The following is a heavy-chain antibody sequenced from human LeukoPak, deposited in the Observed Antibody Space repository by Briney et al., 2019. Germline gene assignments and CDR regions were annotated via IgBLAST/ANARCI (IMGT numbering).Heavy chain of an antibody. CDR2: ISSSGSYI. CDR1: GFTFRSYS. Sequence: PGGSLRLSCAASGFTFRSYSMNWVRQAPGKGLEWFSSISSSGSYIYYADSVKGRLTISRDNAKNSLYVQMNSLRAEDTAVYYCARVGASQTYYYDSSGYEKYYFDYWGQGTLVTVSS. J-gene: IGHJ4*02. D-gene: IGHD3-22*01. CDR3: ARVGASQTYYYDSSGYEKYYFDY. V-gene: IGHV3-21*01.